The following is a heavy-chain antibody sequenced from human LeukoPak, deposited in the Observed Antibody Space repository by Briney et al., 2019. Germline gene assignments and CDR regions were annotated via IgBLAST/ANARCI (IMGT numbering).Heavy chain of an antibody. CDR2: IHHTGST. CDR1: GGSITSYY. CDR3: ARCGYSYGTGYHFDY. V-gene: IGHV4-59*13. Sequence: TSETLSLTCTVSGGSITSYYWSWIRLPPGKGLEWIGFIHHTGSTNYDPSFKSRVNISVDTSKNQFSLKLSSVTAADTAVYYCARCGYSYGTGYHFDYWGQGTLVTVSS. D-gene: IGHD5-18*01. J-gene: IGHJ4*02.